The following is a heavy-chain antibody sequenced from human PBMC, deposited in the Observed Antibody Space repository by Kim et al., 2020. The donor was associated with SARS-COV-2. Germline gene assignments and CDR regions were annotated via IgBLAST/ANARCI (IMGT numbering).Heavy chain of an antibody. CDR3: AKKCRPTYFDY. V-gene: IGHV3-23*01. D-gene: IGHD2-15*01. Sequence: GGSLRLSCAASGFTFANFAMNWVRQAPGKGLEWVSSTSGTAGSTFYADSVKGRFTISTDNSKNTLYLQMNSLRAEDTAIYYCAKKCRPTYFDYCVQVTLV. CDR2: TSGTAGST. J-gene: IGHJ4*02. CDR1: GFTFANFA.